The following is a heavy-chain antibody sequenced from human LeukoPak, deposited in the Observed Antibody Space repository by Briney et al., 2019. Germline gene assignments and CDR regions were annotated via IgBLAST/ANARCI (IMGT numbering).Heavy chain of an antibody. CDR3: AREKWAAAGS. V-gene: IGHV4-34*01. Sequence: PSETLSLTCAVYGGSFSGYYWSWIRQPPGKGLEWIGEINHSGSTNYNPSLKSRVTISVDTSKNQFSLKLSSVTAADTAVYYCAREKWAAAGSWGQGTLVTVSS. CDR2: INHSGST. J-gene: IGHJ5*02. CDR1: GGSFSGYY. D-gene: IGHD6-13*01.